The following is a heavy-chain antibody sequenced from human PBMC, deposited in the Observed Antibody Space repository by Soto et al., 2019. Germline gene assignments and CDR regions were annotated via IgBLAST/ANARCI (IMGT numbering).Heavy chain of an antibody. V-gene: IGHV3-33*01. Sequence: GGSLRLSCAASGFTFSSYGMHWVRQAPGKGLEWVAVIWYDGSNKYYADSVKGRFTISRDNSKNTLYLQMNSLRAEDTAVYYCARVYDYGDYKEGFGAFDIWGQGTMVTVSS. CDR2: IWYDGSNK. J-gene: IGHJ3*02. D-gene: IGHD4-17*01. CDR3: ARVYDYGDYKEGFGAFDI. CDR1: GFTFSSYG.